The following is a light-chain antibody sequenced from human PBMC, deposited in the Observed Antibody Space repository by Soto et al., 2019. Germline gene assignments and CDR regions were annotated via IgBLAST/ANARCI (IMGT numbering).Light chain of an antibody. Sequence: DIPMTQSPSTLSASVGDRIIITCRASESISSWLAWYKQKPGKAPKLLIYKASTLESGVPSRLSASGSGTEFTLTISSLQPDDSATYFCQQYSASHTFGGGTKVEIK. CDR1: ESISSW. V-gene: IGKV1-5*03. CDR2: KAS. CDR3: QQYSASHT. J-gene: IGKJ4*02.